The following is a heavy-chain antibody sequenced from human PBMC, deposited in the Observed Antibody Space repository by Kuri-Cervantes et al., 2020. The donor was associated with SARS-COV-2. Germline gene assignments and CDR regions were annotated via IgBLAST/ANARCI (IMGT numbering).Heavy chain of an antibody. CDR1: GYTLTELS. J-gene: IGHJ4*02. V-gene: IGHV1-69*05. CDR3: ARETPDYYGSSGYLYFDY. CDR2: IIPIFGTA. D-gene: IGHD3-22*01. Sequence: SVKVSCKVSGYTLTELSMHWVRQAPGKGLEWMGGIIPIFGTANYAQKFQGRVTITTDESTSTVYMELSSLRSEDTAVYYCARETPDYYGSSGYLYFDYWGQGTLVTVSS.